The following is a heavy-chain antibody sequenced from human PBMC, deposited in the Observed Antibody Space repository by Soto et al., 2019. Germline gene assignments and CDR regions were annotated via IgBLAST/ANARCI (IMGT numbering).Heavy chain of an antibody. V-gene: IGHV3-23*01. CDR3: AKELRFLEWLPRGSMDV. D-gene: IGHD3-3*01. CDR1: GFTFSSYA. J-gene: IGHJ6*02. CDR2: ISGSGGST. Sequence: PGGSLRLSCAASGFTFSSYAMSWVRQAPGKGLEWVSAISGSGGSTYYADSVKGRFTISRDNSKNTLYLQMNSLRAEDTAVYYCAKELRFLEWLPRGSMDVWGQGTTVTVSS.